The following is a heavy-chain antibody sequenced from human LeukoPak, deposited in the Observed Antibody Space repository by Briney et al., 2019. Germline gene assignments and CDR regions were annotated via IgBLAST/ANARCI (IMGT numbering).Heavy chain of an antibody. CDR2: TSYEGTNK. Sequence: GRSLRLSCAASGFIFSNYALHWVRQAPGKGLEWVALTSYEGTNKYYADSVKGRFTISRDNSKNTLYLRMNSLRAEDTAVYYCASGVLYMGSSGYFDYWGQGTLVTVSS. V-gene: IGHV3-30-3*01. D-gene: IGHD3-10*01. CDR1: GFIFSNYA. J-gene: IGHJ4*02. CDR3: ASGVLYMGSSGYFDY.